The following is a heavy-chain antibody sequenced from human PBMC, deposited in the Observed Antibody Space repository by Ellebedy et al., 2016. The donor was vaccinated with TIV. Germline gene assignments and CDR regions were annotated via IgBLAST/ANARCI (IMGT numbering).Heavy chain of an antibody. CDR1: GYIFTGYY. J-gene: IGHJ4*02. Sequence: ASVKVSCKASGYIFTGYYIHWVRQAPGKGLEWMGWSNPNSGTTHSAHKFQGRVTMSRDTSISKAYMELSRLTSDDTAVYYCARDVGQWLVRYFFDYWGQGTLVTVSS. CDR3: ARDVGQWLVRYFFDY. D-gene: IGHD6-19*01. V-gene: IGHV1-2*02. CDR2: SNPNSGTT.